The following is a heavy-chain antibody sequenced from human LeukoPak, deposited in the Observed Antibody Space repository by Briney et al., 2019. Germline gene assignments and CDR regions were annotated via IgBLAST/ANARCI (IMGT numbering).Heavy chain of an antibody. CDR2: IYDSETT. CDR3: ASRPGGSTWYGFFDY. J-gene: IGHJ4*02. D-gene: IGHD6-13*01. V-gene: IGHV4-59*07. Sequence: PSDPLSLTCTVCGPPMSKHHWMGLRQPTGKGLVWIGYIYDSETTNYNPSLDSRVTMSVDTSKNQFSLKLSSVTAADTALYYCASRPGGSTWYGFFDYWSRGTLVTVSS. CDR1: GPPMSKHH.